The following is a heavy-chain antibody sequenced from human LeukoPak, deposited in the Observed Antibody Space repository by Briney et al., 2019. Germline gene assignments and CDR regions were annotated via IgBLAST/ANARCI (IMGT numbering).Heavy chain of an antibody. CDR2: IYYSGST. CDR1: GGSISSYY. D-gene: IGHD3-22*01. J-gene: IGHJ3*02. CDR3: AREIRVDYYDSSGSFDI. V-gene: IGHV4-59*01. Sequence: PSETLFLTCTVSGGSISSYYWSWIRQPPGKGLEWIGYIYYSGSTNYNPSPKSRVTISVDTSKNQFSLKLSSVTAADTAVYYCAREIRVDYYDSSGSFDIWGQGTMVTVSS.